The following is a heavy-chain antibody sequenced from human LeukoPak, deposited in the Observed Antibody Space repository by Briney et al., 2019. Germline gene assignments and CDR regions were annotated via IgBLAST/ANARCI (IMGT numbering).Heavy chain of an antibody. CDR2: TSYDGSNK. CDR1: GFTFSSHG. Sequence: EGSLRLSCAASGFTFSSHGMHWVRQAPGKGLEWVAVTSYDGSNKYYADSVKGRFTISRDNSKNTLYLQMNSLRAEDTAVYYCARDLGITGTTSFDYWGQGTLVTVSS. V-gene: IGHV3-30*01. CDR3: ARDLGITGTTSFDY. J-gene: IGHJ4*02. D-gene: IGHD1-20*01.